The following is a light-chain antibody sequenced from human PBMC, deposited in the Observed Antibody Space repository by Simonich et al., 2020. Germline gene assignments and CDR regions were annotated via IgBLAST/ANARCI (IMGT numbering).Light chain of an antibody. Sequence: QSALTQPAPVSGPPGQSTTISCTGASSGFGIFNLVSWYQQHPGKPPKLMIYEGSKRPSGVSNRFSGSKYGNTASLTISGLPAEDEADYYCSSYTSSSTWVFGGGTKLTVL. J-gene: IGLJ3*02. V-gene: IGLV2-14*02. CDR1: SSGFGIFNL. CDR3: SSYTSSSTWV. CDR2: EGS.